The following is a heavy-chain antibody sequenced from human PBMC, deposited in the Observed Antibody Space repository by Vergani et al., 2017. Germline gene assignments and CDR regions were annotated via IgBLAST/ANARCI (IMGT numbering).Heavy chain of an antibody. CDR3: ARXAYGSGSYLNAFDI. J-gene: IGHJ3*02. D-gene: IGHD3-10*01. CDR2: IIPIFGTE. CDR1: GGTVSSYD. Sequence: QVQLVQSGAEVKKPGSSVKVSCKASGGTVSSYDISWVRQAPGQGLEWMGGIIPIFGTENYAQKFQGRVTITADESTSTAYMELSSLRAEDTAVYYCARXAYGSGSYLNAFDIWGQGTMVTVSS. V-gene: IGHV1-69*12.